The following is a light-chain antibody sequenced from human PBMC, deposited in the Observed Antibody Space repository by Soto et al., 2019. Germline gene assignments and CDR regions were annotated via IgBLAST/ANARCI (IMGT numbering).Light chain of an antibody. CDR3: QQYASSPLT. V-gene: IGKV3-20*01. CDR1: QSVRSNY. J-gene: IGKJ4*01. CDR2: GAS. Sequence: IVLTQSPGTLSLSSGDRATLSCRASQSVRSNYLAWYQQKPDQAPRLLIYGASIKATGIPDRFGGSGSGTDFTLTISRLEPEDFAVYYCQQYASSPLTFGGGTKVEIK.